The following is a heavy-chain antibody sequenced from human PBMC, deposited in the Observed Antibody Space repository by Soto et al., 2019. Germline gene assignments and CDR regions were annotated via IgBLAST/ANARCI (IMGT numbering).Heavy chain of an antibody. CDR2: ISGSGGST. V-gene: IGHV3-23*01. D-gene: IGHD5-12*01. Sequence: GGSLRLSCAASGFTFSSYAMSWVRQAPGKGLEWASAISGSGGSTYYADSVKGRFTISRDNSKNTLYLQMNSLRAEDTAVYYCAKANLYSGYDTSFDYWGQGTLVTVSS. J-gene: IGHJ4*02. CDR3: AKANLYSGYDTSFDY. CDR1: GFTFSSYA.